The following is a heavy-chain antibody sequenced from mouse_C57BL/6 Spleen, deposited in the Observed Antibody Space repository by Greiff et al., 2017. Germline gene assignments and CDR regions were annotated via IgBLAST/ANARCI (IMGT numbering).Heavy chain of an antibody. CDR3: ARESLLDGYYGYFDV. D-gene: IGHD2-3*01. V-gene: IGHV5-16*01. Sequence: EVKLVESEGGLVQPGSSMKLSCTASGFTFSDYYMAWVRQVPEKGLEWVANINYDGSSTYYLDSLKSRFIISRDNAKNILYLQMSCLKSEDTATYYCARESLLDGYYGYFDVWGTGTTVTVSS. J-gene: IGHJ1*03. CDR1: GFTFSDYY. CDR2: INYDGSST.